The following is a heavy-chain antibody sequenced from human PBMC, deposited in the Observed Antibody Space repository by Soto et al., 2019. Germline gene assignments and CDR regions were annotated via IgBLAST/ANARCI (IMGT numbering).Heavy chain of an antibody. D-gene: IGHD3-3*01. V-gene: IGHV3-23*01. CDR3: AKWSYLDY. J-gene: IGHJ4*02. CDR2: ISGSDGKT. CDR1: GFSFASFA. Sequence: LRLSCTTSGFSFASFAMTWVRQAPGKGLEWVATISGSDGKTYYADSVKGRFSISRDTSRNTLYLQMNSLRADDTAIYYCAKWSYLDYWGQGTRVTVYS.